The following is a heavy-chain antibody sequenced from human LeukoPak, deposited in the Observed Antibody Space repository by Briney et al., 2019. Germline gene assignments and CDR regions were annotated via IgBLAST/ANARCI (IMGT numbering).Heavy chain of an antibody. CDR3: ARRRYYDSRVGAFDI. V-gene: IGHV4-59*08. CDR1: GGSISSYY. D-gene: IGHD3-22*01. Sequence: SETLSLTCTVSGGSISSYYWSWIRQPPGKGLEWIGYIYYSGSTHYNPSLKSRVTISVDTSKNQFSLKLSSVTAADTAVYYCARRRYYDSRVGAFDIWGQGTMVTVSS. J-gene: IGHJ3*02. CDR2: IYYSGST.